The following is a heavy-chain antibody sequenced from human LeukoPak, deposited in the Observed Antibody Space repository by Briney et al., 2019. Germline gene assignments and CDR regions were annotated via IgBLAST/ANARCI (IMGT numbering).Heavy chain of an antibody. D-gene: IGHD4-17*01. Sequence: SETLSLTCTVSGGSISSGSYYWSWIRQPAGKGLEWIGRIYTSGSTNYNPSLKNRVTISVDTSKNQFSLKLRSVTAADTAVFYCARQGYADFSPRPFDYWGQGTLVTVSS. J-gene: IGHJ4*02. CDR1: GGSISSGSYY. CDR2: IYTSGST. V-gene: IGHV4-61*02. CDR3: ARQGYADFSPRPFDY.